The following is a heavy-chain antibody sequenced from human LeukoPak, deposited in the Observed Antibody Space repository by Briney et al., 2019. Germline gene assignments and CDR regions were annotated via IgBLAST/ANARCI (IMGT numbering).Heavy chain of an antibody. Sequence: SETLSLTCAVYGGSFSGYYWGWIRQPPGKGLEWIGSIYYSGSIYYNPSLKSRVTISVDTSKNQFSLKLSSVTAADTAVYYCARLWNYDFWSGPEYYFDYWGQGTLVTVSS. V-gene: IGHV4-34*01. CDR3: ARLWNYDFWSGPEYYFDY. CDR2: IYYSGSI. CDR1: GGSFSGYY. D-gene: IGHD3-3*01. J-gene: IGHJ4*02.